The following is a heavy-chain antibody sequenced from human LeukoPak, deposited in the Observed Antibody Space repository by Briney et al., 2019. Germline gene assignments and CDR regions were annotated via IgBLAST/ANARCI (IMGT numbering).Heavy chain of an antibody. Sequence: GGSLRLSCAASGVTFSSYWMHWVRPPLGKGLVWGSRINPVGATTNYADSLKGPFTLSRDNAKNTLYLQMNSLTVEDTALYYCVRSATVTTPDYWGQGTLVTVSS. D-gene: IGHD4-17*01. J-gene: IGHJ4*02. V-gene: IGHV3-74*01. CDR2: INPVGATT. CDR1: GVTFSSYW. CDR3: VRSATVTTPDY.